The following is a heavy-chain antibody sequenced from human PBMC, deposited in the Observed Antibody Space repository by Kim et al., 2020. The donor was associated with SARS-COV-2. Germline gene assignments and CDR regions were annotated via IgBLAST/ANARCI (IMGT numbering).Heavy chain of an antibody. CDR2: IYYSGST. CDR3: AGLRACYYGSGSYCYFDY. CDR1: GGSISSGGYY. Sequence: SETLSLTCTVSGGSISSGGYYWSWIRQHPGKGLEWIGYIYYSGSTYYNPSLKSRVTISVDTSKNQFSLKLSSVTAADTAVYYCAGLRACYYGSGSYCYFDYWGQGTLVTVSS. V-gene: IGHV4-31*03. J-gene: IGHJ4*02. D-gene: IGHD3-10*01.